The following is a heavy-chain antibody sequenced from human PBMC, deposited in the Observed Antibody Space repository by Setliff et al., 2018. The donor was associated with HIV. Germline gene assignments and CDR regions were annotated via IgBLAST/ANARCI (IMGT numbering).Heavy chain of an antibody. J-gene: IGHJ6*02. D-gene: IGHD6-19*01. CDR2: IIPIFNTA. V-gene: IGHV1-69*13. Sequence: SVKVSCKASGGTFSNYAINWVRQAPGQGLEWMGGIIPIFNTANYAQKFQGRVTITADESTSTAYMELSSLRSEDTAVYYCASPTSIAVAGTHRGKDYYYYGMDVWGQGTTVTVSS. CDR1: GGTFSNYA. CDR3: ASPTSIAVAGTHRGKDYYYYGMDV.